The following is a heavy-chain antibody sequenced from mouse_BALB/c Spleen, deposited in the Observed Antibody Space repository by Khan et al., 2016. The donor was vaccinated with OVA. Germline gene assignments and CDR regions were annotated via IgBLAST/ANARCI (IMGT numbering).Heavy chain of an antibody. D-gene: IGHD1-1*02. J-gene: IGHJ3*01. CDR3: ARGGGTAPFAY. CDR1: GFTFSDYG. Sequence: EVELVESGGGLVQPGGSRKLSCAASGFTFSDYGMAWVRQAPGQGPEWVAFISDLAYTIYYADTVTGRFTISRENAKTTLYLEMSSLKSEDTAIYYCARGGGTAPFAYWGLGTLVTVSA. CDR2: ISDLAYTI. V-gene: IGHV5-15*02.